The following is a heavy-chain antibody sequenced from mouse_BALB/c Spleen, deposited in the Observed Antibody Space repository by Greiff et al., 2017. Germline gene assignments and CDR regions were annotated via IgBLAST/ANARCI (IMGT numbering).Heavy chain of an antibody. V-gene: IGHV5-17*02. CDR2: ISSGSSTI. J-gene: IGHJ4*01. CDR3: AREGLRSN. CDR1: GFTFSSFG. Sequence: EVMLVESGGGLVQPGGSRKLSCAASGFTFSSFGMHWVRQAPEKGLEWVAYISSGSSTIYYADTVKGRFTISRDNPKNTLFLQMTSLRSEDTAMYYCAREGLRSNWGQGTSVTVSS. D-gene: IGHD2-4*01.